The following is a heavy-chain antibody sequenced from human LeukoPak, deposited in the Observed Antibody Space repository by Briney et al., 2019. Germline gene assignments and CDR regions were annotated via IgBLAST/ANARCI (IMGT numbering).Heavy chain of an antibody. Sequence: PGGSLRLSCAASGLTFSSYWMHWVRHAPGKGLVWVSRINSDGSSTSYADSVKGRFTISRDNAKNTLYLQMNSLRAEDTAVYYCARDGENVLRFLEWYSSLYYYGMDVWGQGTTVTVSS. D-gene: IGHD3-3*01. V-gene: IGHV3-74*01. CDR2: INSDGSST. CDR3: ARDGENVLRFLEWYSSLYYYGMDV. CDR1: GLTFSSYW. J-gene: IGHJ6*02.